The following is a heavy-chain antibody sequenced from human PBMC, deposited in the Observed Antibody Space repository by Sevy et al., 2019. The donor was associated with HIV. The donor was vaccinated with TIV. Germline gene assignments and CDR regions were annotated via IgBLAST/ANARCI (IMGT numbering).Heavy chain of an antibody. V-gene: IGHV3-23*01. CDR2: ISGSGGST. J-gene: IGHJ6*02. CDR3: AKDSSYPGAYDFWRPTNHFYYYYGMDV. CDR1: GFTFSSYA. Sequence: GGSLRLSCAASGFTFSSYAMSWVRQAPGKGLEWVSAISGSGGSTYYADSVKGRFTISRDNSKNTLYLQMNSLRAEDTAVYYCAKDSSYPGAYDFWRPTNHFYYYYGMDVWGQGTTVTVSS. D-gene: IGHD3-3*01.